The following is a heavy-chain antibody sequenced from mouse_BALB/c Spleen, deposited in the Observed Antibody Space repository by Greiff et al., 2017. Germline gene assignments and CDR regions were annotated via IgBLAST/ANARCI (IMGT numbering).Heavy chain of an antibody. V-gene: IGHV5-9-4*01. Sequence: EVMLVESGGGLVKPGGSLKLSCAASGFTFSSYAMSWVRQSPEKWLEWVAEISSGGSYTYYPDTVTGRFTISRDNAKNTLYLEMSSLRSEDTAMYYCARSTMITTGFAYWGQGTLVTVSA. J-gene: IGHJ3*01. D-gene: IGHD2-4*01. CDR1: GFTFSSYA. CDR3: ARSTMITTGFAY. CDR2: ISSGGSYT.